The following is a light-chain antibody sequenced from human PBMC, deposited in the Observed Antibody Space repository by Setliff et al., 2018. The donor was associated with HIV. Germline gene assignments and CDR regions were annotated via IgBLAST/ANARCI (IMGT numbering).Light chain of an antibody. Sequence: QSALTQPASVSGSPGQSIAISCTGTSSDVGYYDYVSWYQQHPGQAPRLMIYEVTNRPSGVSNRFSGSKSGSTASLTISGLQAEDEADYYCSSYTSTYTRAFGTGTKV. CDR3: SSYTSTYTRA. CDR1: SSDVGYYDY. CDR2: EVT. V-gene: IGLV2-14*01. J-gene: IGLJ1*01.